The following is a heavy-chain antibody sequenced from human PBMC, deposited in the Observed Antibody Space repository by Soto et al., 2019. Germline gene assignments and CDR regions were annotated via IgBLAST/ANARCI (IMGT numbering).Heavy chain of an antibody. J-gene: IGHJ1*01. CDR2: ISAYNGNT. CDR1: GYTFTSYG. Sequence: QVQLVQSGAEVKKPGASVKVSCKASGYTFTSYGISWVRQAPGQGLEWMGWISAYNGNTNYAQKLQGRVTMTTDTATSTDCMELRRLRSDDTAVYYCARGDYDSSGDYYSTRDEYFQHWGQGTLVTVSS. D-gene: IGHD3-22*01. CDR3: ARGDYDSSGDYYSTRDEYFQH. V-gene: IGHV1-18*01.